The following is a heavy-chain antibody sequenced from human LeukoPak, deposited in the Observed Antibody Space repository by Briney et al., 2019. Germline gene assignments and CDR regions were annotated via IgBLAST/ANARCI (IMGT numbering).Heavy chain of an antibody. CDR3: NTIFGVVKRFDY. V-gene: IGHV3-21*01. Sequence: GGSLRLSCTASGFTFSNYNMNWVRQAPGKGLGWVSSISRSSIYTYYEDSVKGRLTISRDNAKNSLFLQMNSLRAEDTAVYYCNTIFGVVKRFDYWGQGTLVTVSS. CDR1: GFTFSNYN. D-gene: IGHD3-3*01. J-gene: IGHJ4*02. CDR2: ISRSSIYT.